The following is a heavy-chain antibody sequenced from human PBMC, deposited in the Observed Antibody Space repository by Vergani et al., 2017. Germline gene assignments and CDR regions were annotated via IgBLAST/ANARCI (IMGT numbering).Heavy chain of an antibody. CDR1: GFTFSSYA. D-gene: IGHD5-12*01. V-gene: IGHV3-23*03. CDR3: ARGRYSGYDGDYFDY. Sequence: EVQLLETGGGLVQPGGSLRLSCAASGFTFSSYAMSWVRQAPGKGLEWVSVIYSGGSTYYADSVKGQFTISRDNSKNTLYLQMNSLRAEDTAVYYCARGRYSGYDGDYFDYWGQGTLVTVSS. J-gene: IGHJ4*02. CDR2: IYSGGST.